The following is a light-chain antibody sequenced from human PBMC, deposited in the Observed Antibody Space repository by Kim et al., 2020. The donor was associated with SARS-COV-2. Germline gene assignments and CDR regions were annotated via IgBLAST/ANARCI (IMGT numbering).Light chain of an antibody. CDR1: QSVSSSY. Sequence: LSPGERATLSCRASQSVSSSYLAWYQQKPGQAPRLLIYGASSRATGIPDRFSGSGSGTDFTLTISRLEPEGFAVYYCQQYGSSPRTFGQGTKLEI. J-gene: IGKJ2*01. CDR2: GAS. CDR3: QQYGSSPRT. V-gene: IGKV3-20*01.